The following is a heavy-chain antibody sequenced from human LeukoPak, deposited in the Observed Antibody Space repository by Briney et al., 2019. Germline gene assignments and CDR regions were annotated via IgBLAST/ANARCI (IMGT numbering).Heavy chain of an antibody. V-gene: IGHV3-11*01. Sequence: PGGSLRLSCAASGFRLSDYYMSWVRLAPGKGLEWVSYISSRGSTIYYADSVKGRFTISRDNAKNSLYLQMNSLRAEDTAVYYCARAPGDSSGYHWGQGTLVTVSS. D-gene: IGHD3-22*01. J-gene: IGHJ4*02. CDR3: ARAPGDSSGYH. CDR1: GFRLSDYY. CDR2: ISSRGSTI.